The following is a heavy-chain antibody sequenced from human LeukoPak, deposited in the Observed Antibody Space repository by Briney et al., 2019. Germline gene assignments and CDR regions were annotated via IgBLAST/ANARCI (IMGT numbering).Heavy chain of an antibody. CDR2: MNPNSGNT. D-gene: IGHD6-6*01. J-gene: IGHJ4*02. CDR3: ASQYSSSSDGFDY. Sequence: ASVKVSCKASGYTFTSYGISWVRQAPGQGLEWMGWMNPNSGNTGYAQKFQGRVTITRNTSISTAYMELSSLRSEDTAVYYCASQYSSSSDGFDYWGQGTLVTVSS. V-gene: IGHV1-8*03. CDR1: GYTFTSYG.